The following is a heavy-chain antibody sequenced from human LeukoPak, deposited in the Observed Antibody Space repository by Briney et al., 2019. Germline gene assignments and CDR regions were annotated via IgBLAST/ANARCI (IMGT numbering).Heavy chain of an antibody. CDR2: ISSSGSTI. CDR1: GFTFSSYE. V-gene: IGHV3-48*03. J-gene: IGHJ4*02. Sequence: GGSLRLSCAASGFTFSSYEMNWVRQAPGKGLEWVSYISSSGSTIYYADSVKGRFTISRDNAKNSLYLQMNSLRAEDTAVYYCASEYSSSWYRYHYFDYWGQGTLVTVSS. CDR3: ASEYSSSWYRYHYFDY. D-gene: IGHD6-13*01.